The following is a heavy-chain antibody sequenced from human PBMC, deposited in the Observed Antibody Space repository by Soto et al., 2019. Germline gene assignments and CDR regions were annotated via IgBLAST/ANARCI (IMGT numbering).Heavy chain of an antibody. CDR1: GYTFTSYY. D-gene: IGHD2-15*01. CDR3: ARDLDIVVVVAATPAYYYYGMDV. J-gene: IGHJ6*02. V-gene: IGHV1-46*01. Sequence: QVQLVQSGAEVKKPGASVKVSCKASGYTFTSYYMHWVRQAPGQGLEWMGIINPSGGSTSYAQKFQGRVTMTRDTSTSTVYMELSSLRSEDTAVYYCARDLDIVVVVAATPAYYYYGMDVWGQGTTVTVSS. CDR2: INPSGGST.